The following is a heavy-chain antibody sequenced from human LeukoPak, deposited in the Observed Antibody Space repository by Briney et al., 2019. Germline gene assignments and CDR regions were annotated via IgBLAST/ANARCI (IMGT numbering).Heavy chain of an antibody. V-gene: IGHV4-59*08. J-gene: IGHJ4*02. CDR2: VYFNGDT. Sequence: PSETLSLTCNVSSGSISSYYWTWVRHPPGKTLQWIGNVYFNGDTNFNPSLKSRVTISVDTSNNQFSLKLSSVTAADTAVYYCARQFGLMRSYRHLDHWGPGILVTVSA. D-gene: IGHD3/OR15-3a*01. CDR3: ARQFGLMRSYRHLDH. CDR1: SGSISSYY.